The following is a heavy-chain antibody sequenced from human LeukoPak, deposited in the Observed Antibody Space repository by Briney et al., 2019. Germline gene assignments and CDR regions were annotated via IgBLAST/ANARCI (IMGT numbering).Heavy chain of an antibody. CDR3: ASAPQAARPLDY. CDR1: GYTLTSYY. Sequence: AASVKVSCKASGYTLTSYYMHWVRQAPGQGLEWMGIINPSGGSTSYAQKFQGRVTMTRDTSTSTVYMELSSLRSEDTAVYYCASAPQAARPLDYWGQGTLVTVSS. CDR2: INPSGGST. V-gene: IGHV1-46*01. D-gene: IGHD6-6*01. J-gene: IGHJ4*02.